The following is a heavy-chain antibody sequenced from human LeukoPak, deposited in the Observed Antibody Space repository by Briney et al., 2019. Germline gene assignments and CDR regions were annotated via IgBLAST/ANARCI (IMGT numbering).Heavy chain of an antibody. CDR3: ARVRYCSSTSCYSKSAFDI. Sequence: PSETLSLTCAVYGWSFSGYYWSWIRQPPGKGLEWIGEINHSGSTTNNPPLKSRVTISVDTYKNQFSLNLSSVTAADTAVNYCARVRYCSSTSCYSKSAFDIWGEGTIVTVSS. CDR2: INHSGST. V-gene: IGHV4-34*01. CDR1: GWSFSGYY. D-gene: IGHD2-2*01. J-gene: IGHJ3*02.